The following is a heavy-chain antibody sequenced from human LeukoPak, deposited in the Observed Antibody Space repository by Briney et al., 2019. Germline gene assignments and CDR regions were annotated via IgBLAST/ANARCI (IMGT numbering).Heavy chain of an antibody. J-gene: IGHJ4*02. Sequence: ASVKVSRKASGYTFTAYYIHWVRQAPGQGLEWMGWIHPNTAGTNYAQNAQKFQGRITMTRDTSISTAYMELSRLRSDDTAVYYCATCSGGSCYSPDHWGQGTLVTVSS. CDR1: GYTFTAYY. D-gene: IGHD2-15*01. CDR2: IHPNTAGT. V-gene: IGHV1-2*02. CDR3: ATCSGGSCYSPDH.